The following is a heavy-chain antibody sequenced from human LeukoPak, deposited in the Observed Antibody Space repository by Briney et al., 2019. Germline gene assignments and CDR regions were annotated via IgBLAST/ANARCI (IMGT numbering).Heavy chain of an antibody. CDR2: IKQDGSEK. CDR1: GFTFSCYW. D-gene: IGHD1-26*01. CDR3: ARARVGGTYFDY. J-gene: IGHJ4*02. Sequence: GGSLRLSCVASGFTFSCYWMSWVRQAPGKGLEWVANIKQDGSEKYYVDSVKGRFTISRDNGENSLYLQMNSLRAEDTAVYYCARARVGGTYFDYWGQGTLVTVSS. V-gene: IGHV3-7*03.